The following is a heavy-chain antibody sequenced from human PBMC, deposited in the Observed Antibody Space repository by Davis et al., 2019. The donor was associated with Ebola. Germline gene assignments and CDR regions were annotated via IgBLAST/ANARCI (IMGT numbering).Heavy chain of an antibody. CDR2: IIPIFGTA. V-gene: IGHV1-69*13. D-gene: IGHD2-2*01. Sequence: SVKVSCKASGGTFSSYAISWVRQAPGQGLEWMGGIIPIFGTANYAQKFQGRVTITADESTSTAYMELSSLRSEDTAVYYCARASQRYCSSTSCLTNWFDPWGQGTLVTVSS. CDR1: GGTFSSYA. J-gene: IGHJ5*02. CDR3: ARASQRYCSSTSCLTNWFDP.